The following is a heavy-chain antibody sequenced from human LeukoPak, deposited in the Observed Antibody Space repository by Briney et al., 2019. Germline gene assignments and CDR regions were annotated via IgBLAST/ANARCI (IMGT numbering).Heavy chain of an antibody. D-gene: IGHD4-17*01. CDR3: ASADYGAFDI. CDR1: GFTFSSYS. V-gene: IGHV3-21*01. J-gene: IGHJ3*02. Sequence: GGSLRLSCAASGFTFSSYSMNWVRQAPGKGLEWVSSISSSSSCIYYADSVKGRFTISRDNAKNSLYLQMNSLRAEDTAVYYCASADYGAFDIWGQGTMVTVSS. CDR2: ISSSSSCI.